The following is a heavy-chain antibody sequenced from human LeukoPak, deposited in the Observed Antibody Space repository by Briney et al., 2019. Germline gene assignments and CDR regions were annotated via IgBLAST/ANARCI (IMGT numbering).Heavy chain of an antibody. V-gene: IGHV3-23*01. CDR1: GFTFSSYA. CDR3: AKDLKYCSSTSCYTEGPFDY. D-gene: IGHD2-2*02. J-gene: IGHJ4*02. Sequence: GGSLRLSCAASGFTFSSYATSWVRQAPGKGLEWVSAISGSGGSTYYADSVKGRFTISRDNSKNTLYLQMNSLRAEDTAVYYCAKDLKYCSSTSCYTEGPFDYWGQGTLVTVSS. CDR2: ISGSGGST.